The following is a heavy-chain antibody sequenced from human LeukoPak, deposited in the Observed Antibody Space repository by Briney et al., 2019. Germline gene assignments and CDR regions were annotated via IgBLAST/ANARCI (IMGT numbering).Heavy chain of an antibody. Sequence: GRSLRLSCAASGFSFRNYGMHWVRQTPGKGLEWVTVISYDGSKKYYADSVKGRFTISRDNSQNTLYLQMNSLTSEDTAVYYCAKAWGTYYDFWSGSNWGQGTLVTVSS. J-gene: IGHJ4*02. CDR3: AKAWGTYYDFWSGSN. D-gene: IGHD3-3*01. V-gene: IGHV3-30*18. CDR1: GFSFRNYG. CDR2: ISYDGSKK.